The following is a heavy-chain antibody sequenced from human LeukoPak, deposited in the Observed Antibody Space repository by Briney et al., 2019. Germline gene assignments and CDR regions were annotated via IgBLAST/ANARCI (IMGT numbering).Heavy chain of an antibody. Sequence: GASVKVSCKASGYTFTSYGISWVRQAPGQGLEWMGWISAYNGNTNYAQKLQGRVTMTTDASTSKAYMELRSLRSDDTAVYYCARGHQRRSWSYDDYDYYGLDVWGQGTTVTVSS. J-gene: IGHJ6*02. CDR2: ISAYNGNT. CDR3: ARGHQRRSWSYDDYDYYGLDV. V-gene: IGHV1-18*01. CDR1: GYTFTSYG. D-gene: IGHD3-22*01.